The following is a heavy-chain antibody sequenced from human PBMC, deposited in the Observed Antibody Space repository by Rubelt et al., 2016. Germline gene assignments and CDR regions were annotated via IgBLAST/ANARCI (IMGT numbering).Heavy chain of an antibody. V-gene: IGHV1-18*01. CDR3: ARVSGTTNNWFDP. CDR2: ISAYNGNT. Sequence: QVQLVQSGAEVKKPGASVKVSCKASGYTFTSYGISWVRQAPGQGLEWMGWISAYNGNTNYAQKPQGRVTMTTDTATSTGYMELRSLRSDDTAVYYCARVSGTTNNWFDPWGQGTLVTVSS. J-gene: IGHJ5*02. CDR1: GYTFTSYG. D-gene: IGHD1-1*01.